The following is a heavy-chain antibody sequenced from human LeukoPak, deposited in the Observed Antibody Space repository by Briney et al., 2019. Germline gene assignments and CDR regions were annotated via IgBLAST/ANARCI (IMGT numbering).Heavy chain of an antibody. CDR1: GYTFTGYY. CDR3: ARGRSSWYYYYYMDV. D-gene: IGHD6-13*01. J-gene: IGHJ6*03. Sequence: ASVKVSCKASGYTFTGYYMHWVRQAPGQGLEWMGWINPNSGGTNYAQKFQGRVTMIRDTSISTAYMELSRLRSDDTAVYYCARGRSSWYYYYYMDVWGKGTTVTVSS. CDR2: INPNSGGT. V-gene: IGHV1-2*02.